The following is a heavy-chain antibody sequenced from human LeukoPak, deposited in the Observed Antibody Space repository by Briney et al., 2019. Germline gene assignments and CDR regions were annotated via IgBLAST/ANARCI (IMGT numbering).Heavy chain of an antibody. CDR2: VYTSGST. CDR3: ARLITGTTTAFDI. D-gene: IGHD1-7*01. Sequence: TSETLSLTCSVSGGSINGYYWTWIRQPAGKGLEWIGRVYTSGSTHYNPSLKTRLTMSVDTSKNQFSLKLSSVTAADTAVYYCARLITGTTTAFDIRGQGTMVTVSS. CDR1: GGSINGYY. J-gene: IGHJ3*02. V-gene: IGHV4-4*07.